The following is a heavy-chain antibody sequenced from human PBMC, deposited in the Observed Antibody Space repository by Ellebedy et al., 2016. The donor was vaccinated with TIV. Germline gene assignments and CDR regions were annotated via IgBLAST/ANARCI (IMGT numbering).Heavy chain of an antibody. CDR2: TCGGGDSS. J-gene: IGHJ6*02. Sequence: PGGSLRLSCVASRVPFSSYATSWVRHAPGTWQEWVSSTCGGGDSSFYVHTVKGRFSISTDSSRNTMYLQMNSLRAEDTAIYYCEKGIEYTTRWFPYYGMDVWGQGTRVTVSS. V-gene: IGHV3-23*01. CDR3: EKGIEYTTRWFPYYGMDV. D-gene: IGHD6-13*01. CDR1: RVPFSSYA.